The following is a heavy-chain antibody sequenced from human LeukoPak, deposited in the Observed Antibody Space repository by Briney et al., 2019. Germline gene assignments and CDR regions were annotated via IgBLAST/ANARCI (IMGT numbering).Heavy chain of an antibody. Sequence: ASVKVSCKASGYTFTGYYMHWARQAPGQGLEWMGWINPNSGGTNYAQKFQGRVTMTRDTSISTAYMEVRGLRSDDTAMYYCARDVGITVADSFDPWGQGTLVTVSS. CDR2: INPNSGGT. CDR1: GYTFTGYY. V-gene: IGHV1-2*02. J-gene: IGHJ5*02. CDR3: ARDVGITVADSFDP. D-gene: IGHD6-13*01.